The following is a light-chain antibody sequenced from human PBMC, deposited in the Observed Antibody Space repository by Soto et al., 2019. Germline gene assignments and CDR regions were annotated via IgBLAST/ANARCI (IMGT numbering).Light chain of an antibody. CDR2: GVS. J-gene: IGKJ2*01. Sequence: EIVLTQSPGTLSLSPGERATLSCRASQSVSNSYLAWYQQKPGQAPRLLIYGVSSRDTGIPDRFSGSGSGTDFTLTISILEPEDFAVYYCHQYGSSPYTFGQGTKLEI. V-gene: IGKV3-20*01. CDR1: QSVSNSY. CDR3: HQYGSSPYT.